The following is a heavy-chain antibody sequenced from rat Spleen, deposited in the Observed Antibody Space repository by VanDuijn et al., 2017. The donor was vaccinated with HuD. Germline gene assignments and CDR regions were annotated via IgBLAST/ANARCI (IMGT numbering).Heavy chain of an antibody. V-gene: IGHV5-58*01. Sequence: EVQLVETGGGLVQPGRSLKLSCVASGFTFSNHWMYWIRQAPGKGLEWVSSISTDGGSTYYPDSVKGRFTFSRDNAENTLYLQMNSLRSEDTATYCCTREIAPSITMMVVISRTEYFDFWGPGTMVTVSS. CDR1: GFTFSNHW. D-gene: IGHD1-12*02. J-gene: IGHJ1*01. CDR3: TREIAPSITMMVVISRTEYFDF. CDR2: ISTDGGST.